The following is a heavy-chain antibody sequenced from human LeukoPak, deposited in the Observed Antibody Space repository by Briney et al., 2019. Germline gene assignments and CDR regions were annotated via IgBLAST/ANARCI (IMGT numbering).Heavy chain of an antibody. CDR3: AREYYDILTGYDVFDI. J-gene: IGHJ3*02. D-gene: IGHD3-9*01. V-gene: IGHV3-53*01. Sequence: PGGSLRLSCAASGFTVSSNYMSWVRQAPGKGLEWVSVIYSGGSTYYAGSVKGRFTISRDNSKNTLYLQMNSLRAEDTAVYYCAREYYDILTGYDVFDIWGQGTMVTVSS. CDR2: IYSGGST. CDR1: GFTVSSNY.